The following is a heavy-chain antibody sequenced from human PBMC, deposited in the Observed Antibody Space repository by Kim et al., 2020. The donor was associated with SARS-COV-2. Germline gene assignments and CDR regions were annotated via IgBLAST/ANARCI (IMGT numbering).Heavy chain of an antibody. D-gene: IGHD3-10*01. CDR1: GYTFTSYG. CDR2: ISAYNGNT. Sequence: ASVKVSCKASGYTFTSYGISWVRQAPGQGLEWMGWISAYNGNTNYAQKLQGRVTMTTDTSTSTAYMELRSLRSDDTAVYYCARALYYYGSGDNDYWGQGTLVTVSS. J-gene: IGHJ4*02. V-gene: IGHV1-18*01. CDR3: ARALYYYGSGDNDY.